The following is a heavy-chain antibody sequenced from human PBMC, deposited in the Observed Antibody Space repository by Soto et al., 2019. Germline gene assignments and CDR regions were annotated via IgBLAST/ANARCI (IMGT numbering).Heavy chain of an antibody. J-gene: IGHJ4*02. Sequence: EVQVEESGGDFVQPGGSLRLSCAASGFTFSRYWMTWVRQAPGKGLEWLANINQDGAETYYVDSVKGRFSISRDNAKNSVYLQMNSLRTEDTAVYFCARVGDGYTSSSVECWGQGTLVTVSS. V-gene: IGHV3-7*05. CDR3: ARVGDGYTSSSVEC. CDR2: INQDGAET. CDR1: GFTFSRYW. D-gene: IGHD3-16*01.